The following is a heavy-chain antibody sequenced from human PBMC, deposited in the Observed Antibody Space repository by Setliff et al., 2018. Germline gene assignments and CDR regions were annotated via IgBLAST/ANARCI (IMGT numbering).Heavy chain of an antibody. CDR2: TIPMFGTT. Sequence: ASVKVSCKASGATFSSYGISWVRQAPGQGLEWMGGTIPMFGTTEYAQKFQGRLTIITDESTNTAFMQLSSLRSDDTALYYCARAPLMVVVPPDAHRFDPWGQGTLVTVSS. D-gene: IGHD2-2*01. V-gene: IGHV1-69*05. J-gene: IGHJ5*02. CDR3: ARAPLMVVVPPDAHRFDP. CDR1: GATFSSYG.